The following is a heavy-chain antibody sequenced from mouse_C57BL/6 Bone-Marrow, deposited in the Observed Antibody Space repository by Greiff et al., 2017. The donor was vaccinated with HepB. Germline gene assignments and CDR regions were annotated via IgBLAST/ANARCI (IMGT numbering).Heavy chain of an antibody. CDR2: ISYSGST. CDR3: ARGAEGDWYFDV. V-gene: IGHV3-1*01. J-gene: IGHJ1*03. CDR1: GYSITSGYD. Sequence: VQLKESGPGMVKPSQSLSLTCTVTGYSITSGYDWHWIRHFPGNKLEWMGYISYSGSTNYNPSLKSRISITHDTSKNHFFLKLNSVTTEDTATYYCARGAEGDWYFDVWGTGTTVTVSS.